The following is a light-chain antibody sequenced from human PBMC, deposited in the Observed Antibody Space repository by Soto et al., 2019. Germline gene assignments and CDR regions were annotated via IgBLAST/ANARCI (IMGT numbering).Light chain of an antibody. Sequence: QSVLTQPASVSGSPGQSITISCTGTSGDIGSYTYVSWYQQYPGKAPKLLISEVTNRPSGVSNRFSGSKSGNTASLTISGLQAEDEAHYYCSSYTTNSHPVVFGGGTKVTVL. V-gene: IGLV2-14*01. CDR3: SSYTTNSHPVV. CDR1: SGDIGSYTY. J-gene: IGLJ2*01. CDR2: EVT.